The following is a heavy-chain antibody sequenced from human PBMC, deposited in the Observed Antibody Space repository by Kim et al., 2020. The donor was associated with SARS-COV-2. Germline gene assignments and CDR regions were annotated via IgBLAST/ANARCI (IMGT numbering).Heavy chain of an antibody. J-gene: IGHJ3*02. CDR2: IYYSGST. CDR1: GGSISSGGYY. V-gene: IGHV4-31*03. D-gene: IGHD3-10*01. Sequence: SETLSLTCTVSGGSISSGGYYWSWIRQHPGKGLEWIGYIYYSGSTYYNPSLKSRVTISVDTSKNQFSLKLSSVTAADTAVYYCARDSADGSAFDIWGQGTMVTVSS. CDR3: ARDSADGSAFDI.